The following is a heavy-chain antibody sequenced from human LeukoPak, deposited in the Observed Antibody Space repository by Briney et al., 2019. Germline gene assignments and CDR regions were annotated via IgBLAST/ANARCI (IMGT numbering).Heavy chain of an antibody. CDR1: GYTFTSYG. D-gene: IGHD5-12*01. Sequence: ASVKVSSTASGYTFTSYGISWVRQAPGQGLEWMGWISAYNGNTNYAQKLQGRVTMTTDISTSAAYMELRSLRSDDTAVYYCARGIYSGYDKLGKFDYWGQGTLVTVSS. V-gene: IGHV1-18*01. J-gene: IGHJ4*02. CDR3: ARGIYSGYDKLGKFDY. CDR2: ISAYNGNT.